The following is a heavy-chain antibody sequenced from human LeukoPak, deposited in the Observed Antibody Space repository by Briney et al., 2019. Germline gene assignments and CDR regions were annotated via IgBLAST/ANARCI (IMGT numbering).Heavy chain of an antibody. CDR3: ARENNYYDSSGYYVGSALDI. V-gene: IGHV3-48*04. J-gene: IGHJ3*02. D-gene: IGHD3-22*01. CDR1: GFTFSSYS. CDR2: ISSGSSTI. Sequence: GGSLRLSCAASGFTFSSYSMNWVRQAPWKGLEWVSYISSGSSTIYYADSVKGRFTISRDNAKNSLYLQMNSLRAEDTAVYYCARENNYYDSSGYYVGSALDIWGQGTMVTVSS.